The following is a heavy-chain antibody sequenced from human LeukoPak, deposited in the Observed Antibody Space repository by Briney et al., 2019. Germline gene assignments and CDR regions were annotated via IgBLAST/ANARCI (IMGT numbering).Heavy chain of an antibody. D-gene: IGHD6-13*01. V-gene: IGHV4-34*01. J-gene: IGHJ4*02. CDR1: GGSFSGYY. CDR3: ASSGRGTADSDS. CDR2: INHSGSI. Sequence: SETLSLTCAVYGGSFSGYYWSWIRQPPGKGLEWIGEINHSGSINYNPSLKSRVTISVDTSKNQFSLKLSSVTAADTAVYYCASSGRGTADSDSWGQGTLVTVSS.